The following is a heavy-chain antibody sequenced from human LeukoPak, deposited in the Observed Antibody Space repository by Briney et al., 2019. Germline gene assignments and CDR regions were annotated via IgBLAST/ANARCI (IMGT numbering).Heavy chain of an antibody. CDR2: IHYSGST. D-gene: IGHD2-15*01. J-gene: IGHJ4*02. Sequence: SETLSLTCIVSGGSISSGTYYWSWIRQYPGKGLEWIGYIHYSGSTYYNPSLKSRVTISVDTSKKQFSLKLSSVTAADTAVYYCARVGVAAKSSRYFDSWGQGTLVTVSS. CDR1: GGSISSGTYY. CDR3: ARVGVAAKSSRYFDS. V-gene: IGHV4-31*03.